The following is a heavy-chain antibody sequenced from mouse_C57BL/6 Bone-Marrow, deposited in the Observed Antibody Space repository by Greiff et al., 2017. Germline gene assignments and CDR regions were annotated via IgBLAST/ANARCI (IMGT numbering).Heavy chain of an antibody. CDR2: ISDGGSYT. CDR3: ARIYYGNPYYYAMDY. Sequence: EVQRVESGGGLVKPGGSLKLSCAASGFTFSSYAMPWVRQTPEKRLEWVATISDGGSYTYYPDNVKGRFTISRDNAKNNLYLQMSHLKSEDTAMYYCARIYYGNPYYYAMDYWGQGTSVTVSS. D-gene: IGHD2-1*01. J-gene: IGHJ4*01. CDR1: GFTFSSYA. V-gene: IGHV5-4*01.